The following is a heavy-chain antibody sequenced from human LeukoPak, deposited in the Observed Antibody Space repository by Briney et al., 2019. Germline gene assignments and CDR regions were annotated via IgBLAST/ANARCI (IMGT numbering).Heavy chain of an antibody. J-gene: IGHJ4*02. CDR1: GGSISSGDYY. V-gene: IGHV4-30-4*01. D-gene: IGHD3-22*01. CDR2: IYYSGST. Sequence: SSETLSLTCTVSGGSISSGDYYWSWIRQPPGKGLEWIGYIYYSGSTYYNPSLKSRVTISVDTSKNQFSLKLSSVTAADTAVYYCARGDDYYDSSGYHPSIDYWGQGTLVTVSS. CDR3: ARGDDYYDSSGYHPSIDY.